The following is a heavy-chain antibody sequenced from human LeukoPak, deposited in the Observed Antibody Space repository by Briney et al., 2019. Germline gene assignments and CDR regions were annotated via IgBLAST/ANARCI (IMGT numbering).Heavy chain of an antibody. CDR1: GGSISSGGYS. CDR2: IYHSGST. CDR3: ATPSVYSYGFDY. V-gene: IGHV4-30-2*01. D-gene: IGHD5-18*01. J-gene: IGHJ4*02. Sequence: SQTLSLTCAVSGGSISSGGYSWSWIRQPPGEGLEWIGYIYHSGSTYYNPSLKSRVTISVDTSKNQFSLKLSSVTAADTAVYYCATPSVYSYGFDYWGQGTLVTVSS.